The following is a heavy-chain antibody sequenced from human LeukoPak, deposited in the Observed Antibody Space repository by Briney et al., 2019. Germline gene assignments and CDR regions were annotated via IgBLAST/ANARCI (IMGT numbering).Heavy chain of an antibody. Sequence: SETLSLTCTVSGVSISTSRYYWGWIRQPPGKGLEWIGNIYYTGPTYYNASLESRVTISLDTSKNQFSLKLSSVTAADTAVYYCASGGTRIAVAGSLGYMDVWGKGTTVTVSS. CDR2: IYYTGPT. CDR3: ASGGTRIAVAGSLGYMDV. CDR1: GVSISTSRYY. J-gene: IGHJ6*03. V-gene: IGHV4-39*07. D-gene: IGHD6-19*01.